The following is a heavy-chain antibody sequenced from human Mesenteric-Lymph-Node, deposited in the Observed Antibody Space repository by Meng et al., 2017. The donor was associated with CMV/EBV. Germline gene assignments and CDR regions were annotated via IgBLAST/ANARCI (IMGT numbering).Heavy chain of an antibody. Sequence: GESLKISCAASGFTVSSSYMSWVRQAPGKGLEWVSGIYSGLSTYYADSVKGRFTISRDKSKKTLYLQMTSLRAEDTAVYYCARDPSSSSADYWGQPMLVTVSS. D-gene: IGHD6-13*01. CDR2: IYSGLST. V-gene: IGHV3-53*01. CDR3: ARDPSSSSADY. CDR1: GFTVSSSY. J-gene: IGHJ4*02.